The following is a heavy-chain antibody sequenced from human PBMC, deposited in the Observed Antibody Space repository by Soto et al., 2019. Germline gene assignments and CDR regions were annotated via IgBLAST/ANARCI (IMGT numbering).Heavy chain of an antibody. V-gene: IGHV3-23*01. CDR2: ISSSGGTT. CDR1: GFTFSGYA. CDR3: AKGLWFAKAPGDY. J-gene: IGHJ4*02. D-gene: IGHD3-10*01. Sequence: GGSLRLSCAASGFTFSGYAMSWVRQAPGRGLAWVSAISSSGGTTYYADSVKGRFTISRDNSENTLFLQMNNLRAEDTAVYYRAKGLWFAKAPGDYWGRGILVTVSS.